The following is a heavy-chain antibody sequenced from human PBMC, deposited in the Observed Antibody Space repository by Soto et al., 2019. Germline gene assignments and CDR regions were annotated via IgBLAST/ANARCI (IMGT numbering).Heavy chain of an antibody. D-gene: IGHD6-13*01. Sequence: EVQLLESGGGLVQPGGSLRLSCAASGFTFSSYAMSWVRQAPGKGLEWVSAISGSGGSTYYADSVKGRFTISRDNSKNTLYLRMNSLRAEDTAVYYCAKARRYSSSWGIFDYWGQGTLVTVSS. CDR2: ISGSGGST. J-gene: IGHJ4*02. CDR1: GFTFSSYA. CDR3: AKARRYSSSWGIFDY. V-gene: IGHV3-23*01.